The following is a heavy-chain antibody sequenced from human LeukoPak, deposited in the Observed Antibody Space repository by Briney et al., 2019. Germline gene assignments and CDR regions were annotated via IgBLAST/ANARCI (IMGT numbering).Heavy chain of an antibody. Sequence: GGSLRLSCGASGLIFSDAWLSWVRQAPGKGLEWVGRIISKAGGGTVDYAAAVKDRFTISRDDSKNTVYLEMNSLKTEDTAVYYCTRDQTPYYWGQGTLVTVSS. J-gene: IGHJ4*02. CDR3: TRDQTPYY. CDR1: GLIFSDAW. V-gene: IGHV3-15*01. CDR2: IISKAGGGTV.